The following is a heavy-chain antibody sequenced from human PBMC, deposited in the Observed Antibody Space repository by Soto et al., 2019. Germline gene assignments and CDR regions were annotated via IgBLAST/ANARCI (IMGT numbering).Heavy chain of an antibody. D-gene: IGHD3-22*01. CDR2: INPGNGNT. Sequence: ASVKVSCKASGYTFTGFYMHWVRQAPGQGLEWMGRINPGNGNTKYSQQFQGRVIIDRDTSASTAYMELSSLRSEDTAVYYCARGGYFDSSNYLAYWGLGTLVTVSS. V-gene: IGHV1-3*01. CDR3: ARGGYFDSSNYLAY. CDR1: GYTFTGFY. J-gene: IGHJ4*02.